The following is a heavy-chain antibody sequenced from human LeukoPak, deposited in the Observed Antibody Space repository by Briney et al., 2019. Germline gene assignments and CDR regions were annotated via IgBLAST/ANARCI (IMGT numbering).Heavy chain of an antibody. D-gene: IGHD2-15*01. Sequence: GGSLRLSCAASGFTFRSYAMSWVGQPPGKGLEWVSGISGSGGRKYYAYSVRGGFTIYRDNWKKTVYVKMKSLRADDTAVYYCAKTGAYCSGGSCYPNWFDPWGQGTLVTVSS. J-gene: IGHJ5*02. CDR3: AKTGAYCSGGSCYPNWFDP. CDR2: ISGSGGRK. V-gene: IGHV3-23*01. CDR1: GFTFRSYA.